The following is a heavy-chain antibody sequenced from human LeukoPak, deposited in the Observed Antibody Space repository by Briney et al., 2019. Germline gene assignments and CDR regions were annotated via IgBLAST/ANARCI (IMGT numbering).Heavy chain of an antibody. CDR3: ARGVLDTAMVRFDY. D-gene: IGHD5-18*01. Sequence: SQTLSLTCTVSGGSISSSTYSWTWIRQPAGKGLEWIGRIHSSGSTHYNPSLKSRVTISVDMSKNHFSLNLSSVTAADTAVYFCARGVLDTAMVRFDYWGQGTLVTVSS. J-gene: IGHJ4*02. V-gene: IGHV4-61*02. CDR2: IHSSGST. CDR1: GGSISSSTYS.